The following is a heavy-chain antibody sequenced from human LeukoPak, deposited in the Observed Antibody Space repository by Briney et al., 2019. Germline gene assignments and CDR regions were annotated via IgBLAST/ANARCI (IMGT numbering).Heavy chain of an antibody. CDR1: GFSFTNAW. V-gene: IGHV3-15*01. CDR3: ITDLGITMIRGVIVS. Sequence: PGDSLRLSCAASGFSFTNAWMSWVRQAPGKGLEWVGRIKSKGDGETTDCAGPVQGRFTMSRDDSEATLYLFMHSLKSEDTAVYYCITDLGITMIRGVIVSWGQGTLVTVSS. D-gene: IGHD3-10*01. J-gene: IGHJ4*02. CDR2: IKSKGDGETT.